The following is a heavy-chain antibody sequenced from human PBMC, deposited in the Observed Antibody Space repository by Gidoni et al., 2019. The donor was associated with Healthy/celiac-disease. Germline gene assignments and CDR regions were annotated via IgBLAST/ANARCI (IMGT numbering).Heavy chain of an antibody. CDR2: ISGSGGST. Sequence: EVQLLESGGGLVQPGGSLRLSCAASGFTFSSYAMSWVRQAPGKGLEWVSAISGSGGSTYYADSVKGRFTISRDNSKNTLYLQMNSLRAEDTAVYYCARWIRLWSHFDYWGQGTLVTVSS. D-gene: IGHD5-18*01. V-gene: IGHV3-23*01. CDR3: ARWIRLWSHFDY. J-gene: IGHJ4*02. CDR1: GFTFSSYA.